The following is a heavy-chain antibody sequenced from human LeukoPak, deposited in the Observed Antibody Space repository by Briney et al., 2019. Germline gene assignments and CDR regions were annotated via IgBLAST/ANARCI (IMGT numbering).Heavy chain of an antibody. D-gene: IGHD1-26*01. CDR3: AKDRPTWELAFDY. J-gene: IGHJ4*02. CDR1: GFTFSSYW. Sequence: GGSLRLSCAASGFTFSSYWMSWVRQAPGKGLEWVANIKQDGSEKDYVDSVKGRFTISRDNSKNTLYLQMNSLRAEDTAVYYCAKDRPTWELAFDYWGQGTLVAVSS. CDR2: IKQDGSEK. V-gene: IGHV3-7*01.